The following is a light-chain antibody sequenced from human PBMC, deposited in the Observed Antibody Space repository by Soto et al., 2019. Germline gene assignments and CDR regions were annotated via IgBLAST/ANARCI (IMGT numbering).Light chain of an antibody. CDR2: KDS. CDR1: ALPKQY. V-gene: IGLV3-25*03. CDR3: QSADSSGTSHVV. Sequence: SYELTQAPSVSVSPGQTARITCSGAALPKQYAYWYQQKPGQAPVLVIYKDSERPSGIPERFSGSSSGTTVTLTISGVQAEVEADYYCQSADSSGTSHVVFGGGTKLTVL. J-gene: IGLJ2*01.